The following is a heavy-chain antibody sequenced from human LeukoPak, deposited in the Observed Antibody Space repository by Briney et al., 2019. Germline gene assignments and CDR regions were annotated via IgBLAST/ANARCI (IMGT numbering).Heavy chain of an antibody. CDR3: ARGDYRGSGSHGHAFDI. D-gene: IGHD3-10*01. Sequence: SETLSLTCTVSGGSISSGDYYWSWIRQPPGKGLEWIGYIYHSGSTYYNPSLKSRVTISVDRSKNQFSLKLSSVTAADTAVYYCARGDYRGSGSHGHAFDIWGQGTMVTVSS. CDR2: IYHSGST. V-gene: IGHV4-30-4*08. CDR1: GGSISSGDYY. J-gene: IGHJ3*02.